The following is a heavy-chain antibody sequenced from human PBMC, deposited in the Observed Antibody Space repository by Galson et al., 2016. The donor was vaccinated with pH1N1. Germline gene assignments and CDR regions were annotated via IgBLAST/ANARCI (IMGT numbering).Heavy chain of an antibody. J-gene: IGHJ1*01. CDR2: ISWNSGSI. D-gene: IGHD5-24*01. Sequence: SLRLSCAASGFTFDDYAMHWVRQAPGKGLEWVSGISWNSGSIGYADSVKGRFTISRDNAKNSLYLQMNSLRAEDTALYYCAKLDGYNWGYFQPWGQGTRVTVSS. CDR3: AKLDGYNWGYFQP. V-gene: IGHV3-9*01. CDR1: GFTFDDYA.